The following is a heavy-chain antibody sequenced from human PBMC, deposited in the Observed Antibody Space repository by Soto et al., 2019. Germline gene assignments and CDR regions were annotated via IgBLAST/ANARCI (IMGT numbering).Heavy chain of an antibody. CDR3: ARGNYYYDSSGYYYFDY. CDR2: IWYDGSNK. CDR1: GFTFSSYG. V-gene: IGHV3-33*01. J-gene: IGHJ4*02. Sequence: QVQLVESGGGVVQPGRSLRLSCAASGFTFSSYGMHWVRQAPGKGLEWVAVIWYDGSNKYYADSVKGRFTISRDNSKNKLYLQMNSLRAEDTAVYYCARGNYYYDSSGYYYFDYWGQGTLVTVSS. D-gene: IGHD3-22*01.